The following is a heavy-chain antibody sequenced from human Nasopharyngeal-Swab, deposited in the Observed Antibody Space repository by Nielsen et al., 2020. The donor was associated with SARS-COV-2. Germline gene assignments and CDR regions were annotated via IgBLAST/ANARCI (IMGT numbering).Heavy chain of an antibody. J-gene: IGHJ6*02. D-gene: IGHD4-11*01. CDR1: GYTFTGYY. V-gene: IGHV1-2*04. CDR2: INPNSGGT. Sequence: ASVKVSCKASGYTFTGYYMHWVRQAPGQGLEWMGWINPNSGGTNYAQKFQGWVTMTRDTFISTAYMELSRLRSDDTAVYYCARDQGSNPDYYGMDVWGQGTTVTVSS. CDR3: ARDQGSNPDYYGMDV.